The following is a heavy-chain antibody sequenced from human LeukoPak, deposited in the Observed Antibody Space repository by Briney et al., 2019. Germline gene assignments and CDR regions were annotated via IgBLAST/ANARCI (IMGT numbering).Heavy chain of an antibody. D-gene: IGHD3-16*01. V-gene: IGHV4-34*01. J-gene: IGHJ4*02. Sequence: PSETLSLTCAVYGGSFSGYYWSWIRQPPGKGLEWIGEINHSGSTNYNPSLKSRVTISVDTSKNQFSLKLTSVTAADTAVYYCAREKATIMMADYWGQGTLVTVSS. CDR1: GGSFSGYY. CDR3: AREKATIMMADY. CDR2: INHSGST.